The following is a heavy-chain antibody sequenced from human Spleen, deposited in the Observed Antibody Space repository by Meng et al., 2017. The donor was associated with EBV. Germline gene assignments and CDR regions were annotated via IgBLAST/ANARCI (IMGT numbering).Heavy chain of an antibody. D-gene: IGHD6-19*01. CDR1: GGSFSDYY. J-gene: IGHJ5*02. CDR3: ARPFPSWQSSRLDPFGA. Sequence: HVAIQGWRAGLLKTSETLSLTCAVYGGSFSDYYWTWIRQPPGKGLEWIGEINHSGSTNYNPSLKSRVTISGDTSKNQFSLKLTSVTAADTAVYYCARPFPSWQSSRLDPFGAWGQGTLVTVSS. V-gene: IGHV4-34*01. CDR2: INHSGST.